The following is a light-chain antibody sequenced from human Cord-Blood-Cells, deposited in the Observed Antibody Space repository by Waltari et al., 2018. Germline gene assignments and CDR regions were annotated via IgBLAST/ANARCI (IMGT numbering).Light chain of an antibody. CDR3: SSYTSSSTSYV. CDR1: SSDVGSYNR. Sequence: QSALTQPPSVSGSPGQSVTISCTGTSSDVGSYNRVSWSQQPPGTAPKLMIYEVSNRPSGVPDRFSGSKSGNTASLTISGLQAEDEADYYCSSYTSSSTSYVFGTGTKVTVL. V-gene: IGLV2-18*02. CDR2: EVS. J-gene: IGLJ1*01.